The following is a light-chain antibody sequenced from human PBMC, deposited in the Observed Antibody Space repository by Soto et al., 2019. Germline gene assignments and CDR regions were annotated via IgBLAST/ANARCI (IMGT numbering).Light chain of an antibody. CDR3: QPRNNWPT. CDR1: QSLSSY. V-gene: IGKV3-11*01. Sequence: EIVLTQSPATLSLSPGERATLSCRASQSLSSYLAWYQQKPGQAPRLLIYDASNRATGIPARFSGSGSGTEFNHTIHSLEPEDFAVYSCQPRNNWPTFGPGTKVDIK. J-gene: IGKJ3*01. CDR2: DAS.